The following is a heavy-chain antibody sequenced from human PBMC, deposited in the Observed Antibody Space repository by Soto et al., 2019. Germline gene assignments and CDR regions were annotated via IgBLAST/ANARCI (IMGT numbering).Heavy chain of an antibody. Sequence: PSETLSLTCTVSGGSVSSDSYYWSWIRQPPGKGPEWIAYIYYTGYTDHNPSLKSRDTISLDTSKNQFSLRLRSVTAADTAVYYCARHAYGTDYWGQGTLVTVSS. D-gene: IGHD4-17*01. CDR3: ARHAYGTDY. CDR1: GGSVSSDSYY. J-gene: IGHJ4*02. CDR2: IYYTGYT. V-gene: IGHV4-61*01.